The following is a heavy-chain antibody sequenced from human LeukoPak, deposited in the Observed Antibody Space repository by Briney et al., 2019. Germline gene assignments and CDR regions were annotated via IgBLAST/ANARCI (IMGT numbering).Heavy chain of an antibody. Sequence: TGGSLRLSCAVSGFTFSSHWMSWVRQAPGKGLEGVAHIKQDGSEKFYVDSVKGRFTISRDNAKNSLYLQMNTLRAEDTAVYYCARFRQNAFDFWGQGAMVTVSS. J-gene: IGHJ3*01. V-gene: IGHV3-7*05. CDR1: GFTFSSHW. CDR3: ARFRQNAFDF. CDR2: IKQDGSEK.